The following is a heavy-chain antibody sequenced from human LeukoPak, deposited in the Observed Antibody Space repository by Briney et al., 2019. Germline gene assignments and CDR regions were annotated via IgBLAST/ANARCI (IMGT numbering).Heavy chain of an antibody. CDR2: LNNGGDT. Sequence: SETLSLTCTVSGGSIGNFYWSWIRQPAGKGLEWIGRLNNGGDTNYSPSLRSRVTISVDTSKNHFSLILSSVTVADTAIYYCARYGGSGWVIDNWGQGTLVTVSS. V-gene: IGHV4-4*07. CDR3: ARYGGSGWVIDN. J-gene: IGHJ4*02. CDR1: GGSIGNFY. D-gene: IGHD6-19*01.